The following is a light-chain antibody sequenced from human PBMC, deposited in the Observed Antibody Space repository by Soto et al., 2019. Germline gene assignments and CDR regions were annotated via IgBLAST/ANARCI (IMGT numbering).Light chain of an antibody. CDR3: QQYGSSPPT. J-gene: IGKJ1*01. CDR2: GAS. CDR1: QSVSRRD. V-gene: IGKV3-20*01. Sequence: EIVLTQSPGTLSLSQGERATLSCMASQSVSRRDVAWSQKKPGQAPRLLSEGASRRATGIPDRVSGRGSGTDFTLTISRLEPEDFAVYDCQQYGSSPPTVGQGTKVEIK.